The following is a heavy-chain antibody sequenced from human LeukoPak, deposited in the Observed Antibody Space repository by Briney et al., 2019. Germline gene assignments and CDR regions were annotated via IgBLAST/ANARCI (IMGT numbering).Heavy chain of an antibody. CDR3: ARADLSIAAAAFDP. J-gene: IGHJ5*02. D-gene: IGHD6-13*01. CDR2: IYHSGST. V-gene: IGHV4-39*07. CDR1: GGSISSSSYY. Sequence: SETLSLTCTVSGGSISSSSYYWGWIRQPPGKGLEWIGYIYHSGSTYYNPSLKSRVTISVDRSKNQFSLKLSSVTAADTAVYYCARADLSIAAAAFDPWGQGTLVTVSS.